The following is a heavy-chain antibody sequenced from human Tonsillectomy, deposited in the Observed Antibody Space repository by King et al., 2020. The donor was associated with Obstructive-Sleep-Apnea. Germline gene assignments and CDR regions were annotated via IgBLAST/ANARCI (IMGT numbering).Heavy chain of an antibody. Sequence: VQLVESGGGVVQPGRSLRLSCAASGFTFSSYGMHWVRQAPGKGLEWVAGIWYYGSNKYYSDSVKGRFTISRDNSKNTLYLQMNSLRAEDTAVYYCARDSGYSSSWPDYWGQGTLVTVSS. J-gene: IGHJ4*02. CDR2: IWYYGSNK. CDR3: ARDSGYSSSWPDY. V-gene: IGHV3-33*01. D-gene: IGHD6-13*01. CDR1: GFTFSSYG.